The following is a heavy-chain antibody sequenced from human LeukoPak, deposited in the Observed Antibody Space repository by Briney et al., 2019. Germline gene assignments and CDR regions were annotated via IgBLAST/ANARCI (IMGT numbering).Heavy chain of an antibody. Sequence: SETLSLTCTVSGGSISGFYWGWIRQPPGKGLECFGFIYYSGSANYNPSLKSRVTMSVDTSKNQFSLKLSSVTAADTAFYYCARDRDSSGWFDYWGQGTLVTVSS. D-gene: IGHD6-19*01. CDR1: GGSISGFY. CDR3: ARDRDSSGWFDY. V-gene: IGHV4-59*01. J-gene: IGHJ4*02. CDR2: IYYSGSA.